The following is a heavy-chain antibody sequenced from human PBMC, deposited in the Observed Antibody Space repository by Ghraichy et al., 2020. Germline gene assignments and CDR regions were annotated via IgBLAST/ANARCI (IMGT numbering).Heavy chain of an antibody. V-gene: IGHV4-31*03. Sequence: SETLSLTCTVSGGSISSGGYYWSWIRQHPGKGLEWIGYIYYSGSTYYNPSLKSRVTISVDTSKNQFSLKLSSVTAADTAVYYCARWIQLWYNFDYWDQGTLVTVSS. CDR3: ARWIQLWYNFDY. J-gene: IGHJ4*02. CDR2: IYYSGST. D-gene: IGHD5-18*01. CDR1: GGSISSGGYY.